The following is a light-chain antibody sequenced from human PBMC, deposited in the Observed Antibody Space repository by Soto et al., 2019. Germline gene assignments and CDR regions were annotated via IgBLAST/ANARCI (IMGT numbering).Light chain of an antibody. CDR1: QSVSSSF. J-gene: IGKJ5*01. V-gene: IGKV3-20*01. CDR2: DAS. CDR3: QQYGSSPPSST. Sequence: EIVLTQSPDTLSLSPGERVTLSCRASQSVSSSFLAWYQQQPGQARRPLIXDASNRATDIPDRFSGRGSGTDFTLTISRLEPEEFALYYCQQYGSSPPSSTFGQGTRLEIK.